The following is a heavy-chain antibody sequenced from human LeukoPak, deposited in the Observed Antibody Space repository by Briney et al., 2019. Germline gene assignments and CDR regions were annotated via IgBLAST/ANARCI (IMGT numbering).Heavy chain of an antibody. CDR2: IYTSGST. D-gene: IGHD4-17*01. Sequence: PSETLSLTCTVFGGSISTYYWSWIRQPPGKGLEWIGCIYTSGSTTYSPSLKSRVTISVDTSKNQFSLKLSSVTAADTAVYYCARSATVTTGYFDYWGQGALVTVSS. V-gene: IGHV4-4*09. J-gene: IGHJ4*02. CDR1: GGSISTYY. CDR3: ARSATVTTGYFDY.